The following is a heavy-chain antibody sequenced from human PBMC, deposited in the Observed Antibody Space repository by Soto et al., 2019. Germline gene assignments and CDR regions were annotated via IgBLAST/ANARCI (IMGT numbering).Heavy chain of an antibody. CDR3: VRDHLLAFDN. CDR2: ISPAGNSV. J-gene: IGHJ4*02. Sequence: GGSLRLSCVASGFTFSSYSINWIRKAPGKGPEWVSWISPAGNSVDYTDSVKGRCTISRENAENVLYLVMNSLRDEDTAVYYCVRDHLLAFDNGGQGTLVTVS. V-gene: IGHV3-48*02. CDR1: GFTFSSYS. D-gene: IGHD5-12*01.